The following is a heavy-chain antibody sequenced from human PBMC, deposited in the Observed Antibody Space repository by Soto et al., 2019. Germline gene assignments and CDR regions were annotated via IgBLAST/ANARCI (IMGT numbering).Heavy chain of an antibody. V-gene: IGHV3-30-3*01. CDR2: ISYDGSNK. CDR1: GFTFSSYA. Sequence: PGGSLRLSCAASGFTFSSYAMHWVRQAPGKGLEWVAVISYDGSNKYYADSVKGRFTISRDNSKNTLYLQMNSLRAEDTAVYYCAGKSGSYYYYGMDVWGQGTTVTVSS. J-gene: IGHJ6*02. D-gene: IGHD5-12*01. CDR3: AGKSGSYYYYGMDV.